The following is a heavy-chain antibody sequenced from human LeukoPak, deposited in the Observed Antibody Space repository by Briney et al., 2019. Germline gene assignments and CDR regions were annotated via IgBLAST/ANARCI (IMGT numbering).Heavy chain of an antibody. CDR3: ARGLRDYSSGWYGSSDY. Sequence: ASVKVSCKASGYTFTSYDINWVRQATGQGLEWMGWMNPNSGNTGYAQKFQGRVTMTRNTSISTAYMELSSLRSEDTAVYYCARGLRDYSSGWYGSSDYWGQGTLVTVSS. V-gene: IGHV1-8*01. CDR2: MNPNSGNT. CDR1: GYTFTSYD. J-gene: IGHJ4*02. D-gene: IGHD6-19*01.